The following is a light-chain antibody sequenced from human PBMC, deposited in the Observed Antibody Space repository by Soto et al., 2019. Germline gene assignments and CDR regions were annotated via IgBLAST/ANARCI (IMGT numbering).Light chain of an antibody. CDR3: QKYNSAPPWT. CDR1: QGISNY. V-gene: IGKV1-27*01. Sequence: DIQMTQSPSSLSASVGDRVTITCRASQGISNYLAWYQQKPGKVPKLLIYAASTLQSGVPSWFSGSGSGTDFTLTISSRQPEDVATYYCQKYNSAPPWTFGQGTKVEIK. CDR2: AAS. J-gene: IGKJ1*01.